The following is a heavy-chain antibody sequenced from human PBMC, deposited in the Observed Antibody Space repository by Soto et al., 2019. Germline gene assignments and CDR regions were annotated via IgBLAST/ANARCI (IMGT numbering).Heavy chain of an antibody. CDR1: GGTFSSYA. V-gene: IGHV1-46*01. J-gene: IGHJ4*02. Sequence: ASVKVSCKASGGTFSSYAISWVRQAPGQGLEWMGIINPSGGSTSYAQKFQGRVTMTRDTSTSTVYMELSSLRSEDTAVYYCARVRTQGLLWWTPGGFDYWGQGTLVTVSS. D-gene: IGHD2-21*01. CDR2: INPSGGST. CDR3: ARVRTQGLLWWTPGGFDY.